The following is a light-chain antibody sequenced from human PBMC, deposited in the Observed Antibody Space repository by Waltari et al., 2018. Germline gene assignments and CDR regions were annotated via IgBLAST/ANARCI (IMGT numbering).Light chain of an antibody. Sequence: DIQMTQSPSTLSASVGDRVTITCRASQNIKIWLTWYQQKPGKAPNLLIYKASSLQSGVPSRFSGIGSGTEVALTINSLQPDDFATYYGQQYDTYPWTFGHGTKVEIK. CDR3: QQYDTYPWT. V-gene: IGKV1-5*03. CDR1: QNIKIW. CDR2: KAS. J-gene: IGKJ1*01.